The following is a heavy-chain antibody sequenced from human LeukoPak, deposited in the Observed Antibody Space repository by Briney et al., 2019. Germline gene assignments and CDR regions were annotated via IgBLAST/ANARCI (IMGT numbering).Heavy chain of an antibody. J-gene: IGHJ5*02. CDR3: ARGRDYCSGGSCYVRWFDP. CDR2: MNPNSGNT. CDR1: GYTFTSYD. V-gene: IGHV1-8*01. D-gene: IGHD2-15*01. Sequence: ASVKVSCKASGYTFTSYDINWVRQATGQGLEWMGWMNPNSGNTGYAQKFQGRVTMTRNTSISTAYMELSSLRSEDTAVYYCARGRDYCSGGSCYVRWFDPWGQGTLVTVSS.